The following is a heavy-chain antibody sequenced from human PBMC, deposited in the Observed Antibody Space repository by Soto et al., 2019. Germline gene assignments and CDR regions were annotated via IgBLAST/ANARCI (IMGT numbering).Heavy chain of an antibody. V-gene: IGHV2-5*02. J-gene: IGHJ3*02. D-gene: IGHD3-16*02. CDR1: GFSLSTSGVG. Sequence: QITLKESGPTLVKPTQTLTLTCTFSGFSLSTSGVGVGWFRQPPGKALEWLALIYWDDDKRYSPSLKSRLTITKDTSKNQVVLTMTNMDPVYTATYYCARGVMITFGGVIAEDAFDIWGQGTMVTVSS. CDR3: ARGVMITFGGVIAEDAFDI. CDR2: IYWDDDK.